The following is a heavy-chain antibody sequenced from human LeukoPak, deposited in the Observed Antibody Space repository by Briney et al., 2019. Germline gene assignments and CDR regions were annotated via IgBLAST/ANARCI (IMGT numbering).Heavy chain of an antibody. CDR2: IYYSGST. CDR1: GGSISSYY. D-gene: IGHD3-3*01. Sequence: SETLSLTCTVSGGSISSYYWSWIRQPPGKGLEWIGYIYYSGSTNYNPSLKSRVTISVDTSKNQFSLKLSSVTAADTAVYYCARVADFWSGYLFDYWGQGTLVTVSS. CDR3: ARVADFWSGYLFDY. J-gene: IGHJ4*02. V-gene: IGHV4-59*01.